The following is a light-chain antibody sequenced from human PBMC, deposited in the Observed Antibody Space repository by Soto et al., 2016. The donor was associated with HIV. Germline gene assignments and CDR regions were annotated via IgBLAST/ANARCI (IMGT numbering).Light chain of an antibody. Sequence: DIHLTQSPFSLSASLGDRVTITCRASQSINKWLAWYQQKPGKAPNLLIYKASTSQSGVPSTFSGSGSGTEFTLIISSLQPDDFATYYCQQYNSYPWTFGQGTKVE. V-gene: IGKV1-5*03. CDR1: QSINKW. J-gene: IGKJ1*01. CDR3: QQYNSYPWT. CDR2: KAS.